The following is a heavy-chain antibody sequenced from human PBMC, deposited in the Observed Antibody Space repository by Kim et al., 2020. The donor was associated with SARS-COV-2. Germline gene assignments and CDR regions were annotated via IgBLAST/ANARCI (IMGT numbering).Heavy chain of an antibody. CDR3: AKAWYYYDSSGYDY. J-gene: IGHJ4*02. Sequence: GGSLRLSCAASGFTFSSYAMSWVRQAPGKGLEWVSAISGSGGSTYYADSVKGRFTISRDNSKNTLYLQMNSLRAEDTAVYYCAKAWYYYDSSGYDYWGQGTLVTVSS. D-gene: IGHD3-22*01. CDR1: GFTFSSYA. CDR2: ISGSGGST. V-gene: IGHV3-23*01.